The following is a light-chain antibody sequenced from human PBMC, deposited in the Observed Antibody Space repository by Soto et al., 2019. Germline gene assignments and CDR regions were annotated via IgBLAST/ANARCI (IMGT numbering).Light chain of an antibody. CDR3: QQYYTAPLT. J-gene: IGKJ4*02. Sequence: DIVMTQSPGSLAVSLGERATINCKSSQSVVYSSNNKNYLAWYQQKPGQPPKLLIYWASTREFGVPDRFSGSGSGTEFTLTISSLQAEDVAVYYCQQYYTAPLTFGGGTNMDTK. CDR1: QSVVYSSNNKNY. V-gene: IGKV4-1*01. CDR2: WAS.